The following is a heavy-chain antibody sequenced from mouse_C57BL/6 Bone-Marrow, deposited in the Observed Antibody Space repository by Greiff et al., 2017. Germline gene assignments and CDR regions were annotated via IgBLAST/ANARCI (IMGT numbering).Heavy chain of an antibody. Sequence: EVKLMESGGGLVQSGRSLRLSCATSGFTFSDFYMEWVRQAPGKGLEWIAASRNKANDYTTEYSASVKGRFIVSRDTSQSILYLQMNALRAEDTAIYYCARDARYDYDDYWYFDVWGTGTTVTVSS. V-gene: IGHV7-1*01. D-gene: IGHD2-4*01. J-gene: IGHJ1*03. CDR1: GFTFSDFY. CDR3: ARDARYDYDDYWYFDV. CDR2: SRNKANDYTT.